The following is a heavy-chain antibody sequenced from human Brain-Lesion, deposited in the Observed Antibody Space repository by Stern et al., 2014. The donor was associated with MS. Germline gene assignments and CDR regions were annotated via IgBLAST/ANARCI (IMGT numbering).Heavy chain of an antibody. CDR1: GGSVSSTSYA. V-gene: IGHV4-39*01. D-gene: IGHD2-15*01. J-gene: IGHJ5*02. CDR2: IYYSGNT. CDR3: AGEEDIRYCSGGSCTGNWFDP. Sequence: QVQLQESGPGLVKPSETLSLTCTVAGGSVSSTSYAWAWIRQPPGKGLEWIGTIYYSGNTYYSPSLKSRLTLSLDTSKDQFSLPLRSVTAADTAVYYCAGEEDIRYCSGGSCTGNWFDPWGQGTLVTVSS.